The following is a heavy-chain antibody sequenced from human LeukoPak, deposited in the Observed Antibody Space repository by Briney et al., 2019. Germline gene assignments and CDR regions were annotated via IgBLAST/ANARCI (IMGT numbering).Heavy chain of an antibody. D-gene: IGHD4-17*01. J-gene: IGHJ4*02. Sequence: GGSLRLSCAAYGFTFSSYGMNWDRQAPGKGLEWVSYISSSGSTIYYADSVKGRFTISRDNAKNSLYLQMNSLRAEDTAVYYCARDNYGDFFDYWGQGTLVTVSS. CDR3: ARDNYGDFFDY. CDR2: ISSSGSTI. V-gene: IGHV3-48*03. CDR1: GFTFSSYG.